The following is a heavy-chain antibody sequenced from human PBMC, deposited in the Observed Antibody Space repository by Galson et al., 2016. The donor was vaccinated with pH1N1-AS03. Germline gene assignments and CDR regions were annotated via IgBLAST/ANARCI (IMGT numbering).Heavy chain of an antibody. CDR3: ARDRHHSSRHYYHGMDV. Sequence: SLRLSCAASGFSVRTNYMTWIRHTPGKGLEWVSLLSAGNDAYYAGSVRGRFTISRSDSKNTLHLQMNSLRADDTGVYYCARDRHHSSRHYYHGMDVWGQGTTVTVAS. D-gene: IGHD3-10*01. CDR1: GFSVRTNY. CDR2: LSAGNDA. J-gene: IGHJ6*02. V-gene: IGHV3-53*01.